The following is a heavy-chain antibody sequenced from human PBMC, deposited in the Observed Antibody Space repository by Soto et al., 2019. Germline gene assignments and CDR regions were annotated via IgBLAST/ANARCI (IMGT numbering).Heavy chain of an antibody. CDR2: IIPIFGTA. CDR1: GGTFSSYA. J-gene: IGHJ4*02. V-gene: IGHV1-69*06. CDR3: SYTYYDFWSGYFDY. Sequence: ASVKVSCKASGGTFSSYAISWVRQAPGQGLEWMGGIIPIFGTANYAQKFQGRVTITADKSTSTAYMELSSLRSEDTAVYYCSYTYYDFWSGYFDYWGQGTLVTVSS. D-gene: IGHD3-3*01.